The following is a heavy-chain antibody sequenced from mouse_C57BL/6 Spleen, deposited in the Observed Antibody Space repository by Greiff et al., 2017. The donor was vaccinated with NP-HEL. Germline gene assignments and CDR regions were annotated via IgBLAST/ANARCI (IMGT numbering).Heavy chain of an antibody. D-gene: IGHD2-4*01. CDR2: IDPETGGT. CDR3: TGGLRRSFAY. V-gene: IGHV1-15*01. CDR1: GYTFTDYE. J-gene: IGHJ3*01. Sequence: VQLQQSGAELVRPGASVTLSCKASGYTFTDYEMHWVKQTPVHGLEWIGAIDPETGGTADNQKFKGKAILTADKSSSTAYMELRSLTSEDSAVYYCTGGLRRSFAYWGQGTLVTVSA.